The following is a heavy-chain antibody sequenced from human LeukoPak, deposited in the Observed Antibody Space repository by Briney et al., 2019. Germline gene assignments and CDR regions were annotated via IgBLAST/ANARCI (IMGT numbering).Heavy chain of an antibody. J-gene: IGHJ4*02. V-gene: IGHV1-2*02. CDR2: INPNSGGT. D-gene: IGHD6-13*01. CDR3: ARSLTGIAAAGH. Sequence: ASVKVSCKASGYTFTGYYMHWVRQAPGQGLEWMGWINPNSGGTNYAQKFQGRVTMTRDTSISTAYMELSRLRSDDTAVYYCARSLTGIAAAGHWGQGTLVTVSS. CDR1: GYTFTGYY.